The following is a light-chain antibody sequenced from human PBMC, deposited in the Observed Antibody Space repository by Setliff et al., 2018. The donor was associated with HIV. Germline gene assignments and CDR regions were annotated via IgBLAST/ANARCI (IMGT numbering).Light chain of an antibody. Sequence: QAVVTQEPSLTVSPGGTVTLTCGSSTGAVTSGHYPYWVQQKPGQAPRALIYDTTTKHSWTPARFSGSLLGGKAALTLSGAQPEDEAVYYCLLSYDTAPDGFGPGTKVTVL. J-gene: IGLJ1*01. CDR3: LLSYDTAPDG. CDR1: TGAVTSGHY. V-gene: IGLV7-46*01. CDR2: DTT.